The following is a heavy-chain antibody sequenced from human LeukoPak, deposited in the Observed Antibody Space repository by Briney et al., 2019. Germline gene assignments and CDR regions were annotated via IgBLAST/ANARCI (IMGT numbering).Heavy chain of an antibody. V-gene: IGHV3-30*03. J-gene: IGHJ4*02. CDR3: ASNIVVVPY. CDR1: GFTFSIYW. CDR2: ISYDGSNE. Sequence: GGSLRLSCADSGFTFSIYWMSWVRQAPGKGLEWVAIISYDGSNEYHADSVKGRFTISRDNSKNTLYLQMNSLRAADTAVYYCASNIVVVPYWGQGTLVTVSS. D-gene: IGHD2-21*01.